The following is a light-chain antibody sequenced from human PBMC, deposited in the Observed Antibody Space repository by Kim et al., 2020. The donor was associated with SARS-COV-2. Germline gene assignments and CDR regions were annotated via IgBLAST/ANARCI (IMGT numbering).Light chain of an antibody. J-gene: IGLJ2*01. Sequence: VSPGQTASITCSGDKLGHKYVCWYQQKPGQSPVLVMHQDNKRPSGIPERFSGSNSGNTATLTISGTQAMDEADYYCQAWDSSTVIFGGGTQLTVL. V-gene: IGLV3-1*01. CDR1: KLGHKY. CDR3: QAWDSSTVI. CDR2: QDN.